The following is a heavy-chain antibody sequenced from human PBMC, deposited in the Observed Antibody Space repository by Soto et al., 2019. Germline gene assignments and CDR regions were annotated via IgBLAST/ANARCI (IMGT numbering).Heavy chain of an antibody. V-gene: IGHV5-51*01. CDR2: IYPSYSDT. Sequence: GESLKISCKGSGYSFPNYWIGWVRQLPGKGLEWMGSIYPSYSDTRYSPSFQGQVTISVDKSINTAYLQWSSLKASDTAMYFCXRHDICSTTICLNWFDPWGQGTLVTVSS. J-gene: IGHJ5*02. D-gene: IGHD2-2*01. CDR1: GYSFPNYW. CDR3: XRHDICSTTICLNWFDP.